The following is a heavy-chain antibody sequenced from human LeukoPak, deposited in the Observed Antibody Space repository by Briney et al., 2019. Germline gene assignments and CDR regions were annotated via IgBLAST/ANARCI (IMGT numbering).Heavy chain of an antibody. CDR2: ISAYNGNT. CDR1: GYTFTSYG. J-gene: IGHJ3*02. V-gene: IGHV1-18*01. Sequence: ASVKVSCKASGYTFTSYGISWVRQAPGQGLEWMGWISAYNGNTNYAQKLQGRVTMTTDTSTSTAYMELRSLRSDDTAVYYCASFDSYGSLAAFDIWGQGTMVPVSS. D-gene: IGHD5-18*01. CDR3: ASFDSYGSLAAFDI.